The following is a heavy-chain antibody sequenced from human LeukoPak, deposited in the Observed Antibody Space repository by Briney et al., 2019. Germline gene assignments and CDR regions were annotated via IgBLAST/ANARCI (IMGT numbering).Heavy chain of an antibody. Sequence: GESLKISCKGSGYSFTSYWIGWVRQMPGKGLEWMGIIYPGDSDTRYSPSFQGQVTISADKSISTAYLQWRSLKASDTAMYYCARLGDYGDYSASYYYYFYGMDVWGQGTTVTVSS. CDR2: IYPGDSDT. CDR1: GYSFTSYW. D-gene: IGHD4-17*01. V-gene: IGHV5-51*01. CDR3: ARLGDYGDYSASYYYYFYGMDV. J-gene: IGHJ6*02.